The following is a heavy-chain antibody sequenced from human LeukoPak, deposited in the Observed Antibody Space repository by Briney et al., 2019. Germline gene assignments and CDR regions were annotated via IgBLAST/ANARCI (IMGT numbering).Heavy chain of an antibody. CDR3: ARHKAYGSGSYAPYYFDY. CDR2: IYHSGST. CDR1: GGSISSSNW. J-gene: IGHJ4*02. V-gene: IGHV4-4*02. D-gene: IGHD3-10*01. Sequence: SGTLSLTCAVSGGSISSSNWWSWVRQPPGKGLEWIGEIYHSGSTNYNPSLNSRVTISVDKSKNQFSLNLSSVTAADTAVYYCARHKAYGSGSYAPYYFDYWGQGTQVTVSS.